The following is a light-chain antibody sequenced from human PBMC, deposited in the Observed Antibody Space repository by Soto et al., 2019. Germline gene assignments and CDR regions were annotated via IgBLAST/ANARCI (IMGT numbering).Light chain of an antibody. V-gene: IGKV3D-7*01. CDR3: QQYKGA. CDR1: QSVSSSC. Sequence: EVALTQSPGTLSLSKKERATLSCRASQSVSSSCLAWYQQKPGQAPRLLIYGASTRATGMPARFSGSGSGTEFTLTISSLQSEDLAVYYCQQYKGAVGQGTLLEIK. J-gene: IGKJ5*01. CDR2: GAS.